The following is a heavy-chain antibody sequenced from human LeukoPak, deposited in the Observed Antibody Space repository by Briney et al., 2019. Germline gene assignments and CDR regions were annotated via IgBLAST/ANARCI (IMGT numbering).Heavy chain of an antibody. V-gene: IGHV3-23*01. D-gene: IGHD6-19*01. CDR3: AKEGRIAVFGMDV. CDR2: ISGSGGST. Sequence: GGSLRLSCAASGFTFSNAWMSWARQAPGKGLEWVSAISGSGGSTYYADSVKGRFTISRDNSKNTLYLQMNSLRAEDTAVYYCAKEGRIAVFGMDVWGQGTTVTVSS. CDR1: GFTFSNAW. J-gene: IGHJ6*02.